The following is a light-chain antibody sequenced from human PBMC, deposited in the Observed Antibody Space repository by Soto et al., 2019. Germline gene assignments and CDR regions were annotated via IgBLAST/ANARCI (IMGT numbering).Light chain of an antibody. CDR3: SSYTSSSNYV. V-gene: IGLV2-14*01. Sequence: QSVLTHPASVSWSPGQAITISCTGTSSDVGGYNYVSWYQQHPGKAPKLMIYEVSNRPSGVSNRFSGSKSGNTASLTISGLQAEEEADYYCSSYTSSSNYVFGTGTKVTVL. CDR2: EVS. CDR1: SSDVGGYNY. J-gene: IGLJ1*01.